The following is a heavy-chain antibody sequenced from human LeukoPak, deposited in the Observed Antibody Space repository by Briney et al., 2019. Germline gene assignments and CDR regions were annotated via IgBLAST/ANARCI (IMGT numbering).Heavy chain of an antibody. V-gene: IGHV3-23*01. J-gene: IGHJ4*02. CDR1: GFTFSNSA. Sequence: TGGSLRLSCAASGFTFSNSAMNWLRQAPGKGLEWVSGISGGGDITFYADSVKGRFTISRDNAKNTLYLQMNSLRAEDTAVYYCGSRLDSTWYSYWGQGTLVTVSS. CDR3: GSRLDSTWYSY. CDR2: ISGGGDIT. D-gene: IGHD6-13*01.